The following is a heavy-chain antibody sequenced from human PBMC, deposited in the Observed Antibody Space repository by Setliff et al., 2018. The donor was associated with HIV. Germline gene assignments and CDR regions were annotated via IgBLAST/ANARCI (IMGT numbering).Heavy chain of an antibody. CDR3: AGVFGVYYDKEGPYDAFYI. Sequence: RASVKVSCKASGGTFSSYAISWVRQAPGQGLEWMGGIIPIFGTANYAQKFQGRVTITTDESTSTAYMELSSLRSEDTAVYYCAGVFGVYYDKEGPYDAFYIWGQGTMVTVSS. V-gene: IGHV1-69*05. J-gene: IGHJ3*02. CDR2: IIPIFGTA. D-gene: IGHD3-22*01. CDR1: GGTFSSYA.